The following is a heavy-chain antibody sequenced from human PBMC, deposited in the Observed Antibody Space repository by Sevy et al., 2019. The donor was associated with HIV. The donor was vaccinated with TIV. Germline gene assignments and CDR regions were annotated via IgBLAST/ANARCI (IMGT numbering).Heavy chain of an antibody. CDR1: GFTLNSYW. CDR3: VRAIAADGSF. J-gene: IGHJ4*02. D-gene: IGHD6-13*01. V-gene: IGHV3-7*01. CDR2: IKQDGSVR. Sequence: GGSRRLSCVASGFTLNSYWMSWVRQAPGKGLEWVANIKQDGSVRYYVDSVKGRFTISRDNARNLVYLQMNSLRVEDTALYYCVRAIAADGSFWGQGTLVTVSS.